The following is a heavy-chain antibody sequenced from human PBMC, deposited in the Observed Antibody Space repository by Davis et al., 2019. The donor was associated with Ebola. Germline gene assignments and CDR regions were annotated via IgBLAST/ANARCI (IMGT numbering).Heavy chain of an antibody. V-gene: IGHV3-66*01. Sequence: GESLKISCAAFGFTVSSNYMSWVRQAPGKGLEWVSVIYSGGSTYYADSVKGRFTISRDNSKNTLYLQMNSLRAEDTAVYYCARDLSYAMGSSYYGMDVWGQGTTVTVSS. J-gene: IGHJ6*02. D-gene: IGHD1-26*01. CDR2: IYSGGST. CDR3: ARDLSYAMGSSYYGMDV. CDR1: GFTVSSNY.